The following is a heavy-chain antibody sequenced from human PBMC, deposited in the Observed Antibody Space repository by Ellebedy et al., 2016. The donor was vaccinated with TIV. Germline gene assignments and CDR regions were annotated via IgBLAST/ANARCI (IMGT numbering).Heavy chain of an antibody. V-gene: IGHV4-30-4*01. J-gene: IGHJ6*03. CDR2: IYYSGST. CDR1: GGSISSGDYY. CDR3: ARVATYYDFWSGYSYYYYYMDV. D-gene: IGHD3-3*01. Sequence: SETLSLTXTVSGGSISSGDYYWSWIRQPPGKGLEWIGYIYYSGSTYYNPSLKSRVTISVDTSKNQFSLKLSSVTAADTAVYYCARVATYYDFWSGYSYYYYYMDVWGKGTTVTVSS.